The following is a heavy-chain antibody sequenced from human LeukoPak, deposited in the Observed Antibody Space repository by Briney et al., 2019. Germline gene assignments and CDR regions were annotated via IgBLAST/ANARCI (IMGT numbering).Heavy chain of an antibody. J-gene: IGHJ6*03. D-gene: IGHD5-12*01. V-gene: IGHV3-30*02. CDR1: GFTFSSYG. Sequence: GSLRLSCAASGFTFSSYGMYWVRQVPGKGLEWVAFIRYDGSNKYYADSVKGRFTISRDNSKNTLYLQMKSLRAEDTAVYYCAKGGGYEAQYYYYYLDVWGKGTTVTISS. CDR2: IRYDGSNK. CDR3: AKGGGYEAQYYYYYLDV.